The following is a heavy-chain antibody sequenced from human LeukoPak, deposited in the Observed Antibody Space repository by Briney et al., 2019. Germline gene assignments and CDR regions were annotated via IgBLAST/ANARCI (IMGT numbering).Heavy chain of an antibody. CDR1: GFPFSTFW. D-gene: IGHD1-14*01. V-gene: IGHV3-7*01. Sequence: GGSLRLSCAVSGFPFSTFWMSWVRQAPGKGLEWVVNINQDGSEKYYVDSVRGRFAISRDNAKNSLYLQMNSLRPEDTAMYYCTGGTYYFDHWGQGALVTVSS. J-gene: IGHJ4*02. CDR3: TGGTYYFDH. CDR2: INQDGSEK.